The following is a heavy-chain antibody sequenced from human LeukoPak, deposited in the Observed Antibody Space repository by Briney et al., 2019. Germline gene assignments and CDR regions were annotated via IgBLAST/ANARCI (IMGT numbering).Heavy chain of an antibody. CDR3: AKGGGYSSNTGYY. D-gene: IGHD6-19*01. Sequence: PGGSLRLSCAASGFTFSSNAMSWVRQAPGKGLEGVSGISGNGGSTYYADSVKGRFTISRDNSKNTLYLQMNSLRAEDTAIYYCAKGGGYSSNTGYYWGQGTLVTVSS. V-gene: IGHV3-23*01. CDR1: GFTFSSNA. J-gene: IGHJ4*02. CDR2: ISGNGGST.